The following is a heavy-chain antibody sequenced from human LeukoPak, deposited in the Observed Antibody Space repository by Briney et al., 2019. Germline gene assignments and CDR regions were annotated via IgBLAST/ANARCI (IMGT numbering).Heavy chain of an antibody. V-gene: IGHV4-30-4*08. CDR3: ARAAARRFMDV. J-gene: IGHJ6*03. Sequence: SETLSLTRTVSGGSINSDNYYCSWVRQPPGKGLEWIGYIYYSGSTYYNPSLKSRVTISLDTSKNQFSLKLSSVTAADTAVYYCARAAARRFMDVWGKGTTVTVSS. CDR1: GGSINSDNYY. CDR2: IYYSGST. D-gene: IGHD6-6*01.